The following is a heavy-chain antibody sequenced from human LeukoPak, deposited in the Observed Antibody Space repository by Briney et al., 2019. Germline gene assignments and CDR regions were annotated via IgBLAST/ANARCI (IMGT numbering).Heavy chain of an antibody. CDR1: GGSISSYY. CDR2: ISYSGST. V-gene: IGHV4-59*01. Sequence: SETLSLTCTVSGGSISSYYWSWIRQPPGKGLEWIGYISYSGSTNYNPSLKSRVTISVDTSKNQFSLKLTSVTAADTAVYCCARQDYSYYMDVWGKGTTVTVSS. CDR3: ARQDYSYYMDV. J-gene: IGHJ6*03.